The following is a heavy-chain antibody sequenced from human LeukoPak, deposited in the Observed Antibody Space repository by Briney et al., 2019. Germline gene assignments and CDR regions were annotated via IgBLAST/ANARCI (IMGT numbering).Heavy chain of an antibody. CDR2: IIPILGIA. D-gene: IGHD3-3*01. CDR3: ARDLNDFWSGILFGP. Sequence: GASVKVSCKASGGTFSSYTISWVRQAPGQGLEWMGRIIPILGIANYAQKFQGRVTITADKSTSTAYMELSSLRSEDTAVYYCARDLNDFWSGILFGPWGQGTLVTVSS. V-gene: IGHV1-69*04. J-gene: IGHJ5*02. CDR1: GGTFSSYT.